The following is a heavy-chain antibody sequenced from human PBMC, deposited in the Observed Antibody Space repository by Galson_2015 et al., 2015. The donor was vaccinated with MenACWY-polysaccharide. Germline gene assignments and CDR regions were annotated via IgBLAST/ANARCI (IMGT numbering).Heavy chain of an antibody. Sequence: SLRLSCAASGFTFSGYAIHWVRQAPGKGLEWVALISHDGMNKYHADSVKGRFTISRDNSKNTLYLQMNSLRAEDTAVYYCAVLGYCSGTNCRKALGRYYHAMDVWGQGTTVTVSS. D-gene: IGHD2-2*03. J-gene: IGHJ6*02. V-gene: IGHV3-30*04. CDR2: ISHDGMNK. CDR3: AVLGYCSGTNCRKALGRYYHAMDV. CDR1: GFTFSGYA.